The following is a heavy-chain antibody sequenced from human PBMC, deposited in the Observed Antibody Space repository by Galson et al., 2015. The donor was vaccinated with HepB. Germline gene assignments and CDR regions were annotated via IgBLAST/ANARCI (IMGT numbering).Heavy chain of an antibody. J-gene: IGHJ6*02. CDR1: GGTFSSYA. CDR3: ARDKGYSGYDKYYYYYGMDV. CDR2: IIPIFGTA. D-gene: IGHD5-12*01. Sequence: SVKVSCKASGGTFSSYAISWVRQAPGQGLEWMGGIIPIFGTANYAQKFQGSVTITADESTSTAYMELSSLRSEDTAVYYCARDKGYSGYDKYYYYYGMDVWGQGTTVTVSS. V-gene: IGHV1-69*13.